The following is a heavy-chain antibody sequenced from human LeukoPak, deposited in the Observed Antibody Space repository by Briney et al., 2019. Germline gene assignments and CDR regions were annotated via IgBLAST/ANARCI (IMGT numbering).Heavy chain of an antibody. Sequence: ASVKVSXKASGYTFTGYYMHWVRQAPGQGLEWMGWINPNSGGTNSAQKFQGRVTMTRDTSTSTVYMELSSLRSEDTAVYYCARGRITMVRGVIDYFDYWGQGTLVTVSS. J-gene: IGHJ4*02. CDR2: INPNSGGT. CDR1: GYTFTGYY. V-gene: IGHV1-2*02. CDR3: ARGRITMVRGVIDYFDY. D-gene: IGHD3-10*01.